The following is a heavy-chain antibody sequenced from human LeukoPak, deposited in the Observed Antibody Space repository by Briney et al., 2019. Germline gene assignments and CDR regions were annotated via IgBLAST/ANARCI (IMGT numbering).Heavy chain of an antibody. CDR3: ARGRSESIGDY. Sequence: ASVKVSCKASGYTFTDYYMHWVRQAPGQGLEWMGWINPDSGGTHYAPKFQGRVTMTRDTSISTAYMDVGSLTSDDTAVYYCARGRSESIGDYWGQGTLVTVSS. J-gene: IGHJ4*02. V-gene: IGHV1-2*02. D-gene: IGHD1-14*01. CDR2: INPDSGGT. CDR1: GYTFTDYY.